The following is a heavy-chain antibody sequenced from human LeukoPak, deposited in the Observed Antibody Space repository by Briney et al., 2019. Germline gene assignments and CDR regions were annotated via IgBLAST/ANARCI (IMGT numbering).Heavy chain of an antibody. D-gene: IGHD1-14*01. CDR3: ARETEDAPSVVDY. Sequence: GGSLRLSCAASGFTFSSYWMHWVRQAPGKGLVWVSRINTDGSSTNYADSVKGRFTISRDNAKNTLYLQMNSLRAEDTAVYYCARETEDAPSVVDYWGQGTLITVSS. CDR2: INTDGSST. CDR1: GFTFSSYW. V-gene: IGHV3-74*01. J-gene: IGHJ4*02.